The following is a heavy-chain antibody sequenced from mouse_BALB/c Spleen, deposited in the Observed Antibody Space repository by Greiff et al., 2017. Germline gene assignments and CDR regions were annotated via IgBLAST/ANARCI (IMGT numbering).Heavy chain of an antibody. V-gene: IGHV1-4*02. CDR2: INPSSGYT. Sequence: QVQLQQSAAELARPGASVKMSCKASGYTFTSYTMHWVKQRPGQGLEWIGYINPSSGYTEYNQKFKDKTTLTADKSSSTAYMQLSSLTSEDSAVYYCARSYYYGDWYFDVWGAGTTVTVSS. D-gene: IGHD1-1*01. CDR3: ARSYYYGDWYFDV. J-gene: IGHJ1*01. CDR1: GYTFTSYT.